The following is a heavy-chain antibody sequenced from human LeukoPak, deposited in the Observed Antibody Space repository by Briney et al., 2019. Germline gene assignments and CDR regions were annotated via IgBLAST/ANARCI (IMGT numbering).Heavy chain of an antibody. Sequence: GGSLRLSCAASRLTFSDYAVTWVRQAPGKGLQWVSTISGSGGRTYYTDSVKGRSTVSRDNSKNTLYLQMKSLRVEDAAVYYCAKDRRAAAGPPYYFDNWGQGTLVTVSS. CDR2: ISGSGGRT. CDR3: AKDRRAAAGPPYYFDN. D-gene: IGHD6-13*01. V-gene: IGHV3-23*01. CDR1: RLTFSDYA. J-gene: IGHJ4*02.